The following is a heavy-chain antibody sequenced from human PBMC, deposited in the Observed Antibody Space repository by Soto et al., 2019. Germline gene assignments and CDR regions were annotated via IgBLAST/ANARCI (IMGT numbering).Heavy chain of an antibody. Sequence: GSLRLSCAASGFKVSNYAMSWVRQAPGKGLEWVSLISATGGGTYYADSVKGRFTISRDNSHNTLYLQVHSLTAEDTAVYYCAKDRRAGGNSAFYFDFWGQGAQVTVSS. V-gene: IGHV3-23*01. CDR1: GFKVSNYA. CDR3: AKDRRAGGNSAFYFDF. J-gene: IGHJ4*02. D-gene: IGHD3-16*01. CDR2: ISATGGGT.